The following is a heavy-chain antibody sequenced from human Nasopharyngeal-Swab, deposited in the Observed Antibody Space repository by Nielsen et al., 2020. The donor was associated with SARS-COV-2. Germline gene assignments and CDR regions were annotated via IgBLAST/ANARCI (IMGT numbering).Heavy chain of an antibody. Sequence: WIRQPPGKGLEWIGYIYYSGSTYYNPSLKSRVTISVDTSKNQFSLKLSSVTTADTAVYYCARVSRYYYMDVWGKGTTVTVLL. V-gene: IGHV4-31*02. CDR3: ARVSRYYYMDV. J-gene: IGHJ6*03. CDR2: IYYSGST.